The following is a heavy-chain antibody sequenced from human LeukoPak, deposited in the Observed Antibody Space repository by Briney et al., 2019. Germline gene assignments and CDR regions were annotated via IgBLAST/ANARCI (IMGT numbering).Heavy chain of an antibody. D-gene: IGHD7-27*01. Sequence: GGSLRLSCAASGFTVSSNYMSWVRQAPGKGLEWVSVIYSGGSTYYADSVKGRFTISRHDSKNTLYLQMNSLRAEDTAVFYCARVSSNWDTYFHYWGQGSLVTVSS. CDR1: GFTVSSNY. J-gene: IGHJ4*02. CDR2: IYSGGST. CDR3: ARVSSNWDTYFHY. V-gene: IGHV3-53*04.